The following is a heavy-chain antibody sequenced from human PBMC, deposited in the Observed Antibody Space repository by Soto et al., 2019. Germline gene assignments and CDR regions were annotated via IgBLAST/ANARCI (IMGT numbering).Heavy chain of an antibody. Sequence: QVQLQESGPGLVKPSETLSLTCTVSGGSIRSYYWSWIRQPPGKGLEWIGYIYYSGSTNYNPSLKSRVTISVDTSTNQFSLKLSSVTAADTAVYYCARRYGSAIDYWGQGTLVTVSS. V-gene: IGHV4-59*08. CDR3: ARRYGSAIDY. D-gene: IGHD1-26*01. CDR2: IYYSGST. J-gene: IGHJ4*02. CDR1: GGSIRSYY.